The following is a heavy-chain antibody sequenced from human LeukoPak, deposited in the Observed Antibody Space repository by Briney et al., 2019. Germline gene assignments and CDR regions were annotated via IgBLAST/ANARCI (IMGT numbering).Heavy chain of an antibody. CDR1: GYTFTSHG. J-gene: IGHJ4*02. D-gene: IGHD4-17*01. Sequence: ASVKVSCKASGYTFTSHGISWVRQAPGQGLEWMGWISTYNGNTNYAQKLQGRVSMTTDTSTSTAYMDLRSLRSDDTAVYYCARDHENGGYAEDYWGQGTLVTVSS. CDR2: ISTYNGNT. CDR3: ARDHENGGYAEDY. V-gene: IGHV1-18*01.